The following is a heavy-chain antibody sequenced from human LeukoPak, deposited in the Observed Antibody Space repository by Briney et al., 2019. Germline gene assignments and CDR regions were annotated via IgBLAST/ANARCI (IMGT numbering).Heavy chain of an antibody. D-gene: IGHD2-2*01. CDR2: INHSGST. V-gene: IGHV4-34*01. CDR1: GGSFSGYY. Sequence: SETLSLTCAVYGGSFSGYYWSWIRQPPGKGLEWIGEINHSGSTNYNPSLKSRVTISVDTSKNQFSLKLSSVTAADTAVYYCARALGDSSTYYYYGMDVWGQGTTDTVSS. CDR3: ARALGDSSTYYYYGMDV. J-gene: IGHJ6*02.